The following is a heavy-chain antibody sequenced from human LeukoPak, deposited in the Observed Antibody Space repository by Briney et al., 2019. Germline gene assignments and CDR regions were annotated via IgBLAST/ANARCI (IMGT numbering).Heavy chain of an antibody. V-gene: IGHV1-24*01. D-gene: IGHD3-10*01. CDR1: EYTLTELS. CDR3: ARDPVDYYGSGSSEPFDY. CDR2: FDSADGET. J-gene: IGHJ4*02. Sequence: VSVKVSCKVSEYTLTELSMHWVRQAPGKGLEWMGGFDSADGETIYAQKFQGRVTMTEDTSTDTAYMELSRLRSDDTAVYYCARDPVDYYGSGSSEPFDYWGQGTLVTV.